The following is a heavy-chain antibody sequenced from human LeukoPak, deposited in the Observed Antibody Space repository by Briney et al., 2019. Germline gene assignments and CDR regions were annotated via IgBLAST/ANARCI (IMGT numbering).Heavy chain of an antibody. V-gene: IGHV4-39*01. Sequence: KPSETLSLTCTVSGGSISSSSYYWGWIRQPPGEGLEWIGSIYYSGSTYYNPSLKSRVTISVDTSKNQFSLKLSSVTAADTAVYYCAGPPRTAGDLFLFDYWGQGTLVTVSS. CDR3: AGPPRTAGDLFLFDY. CDR2: IYYSGST. J-gene: IGHJ4*02. D-gene: IGHD6-13*01. CDR1: GGSISSSSYY.